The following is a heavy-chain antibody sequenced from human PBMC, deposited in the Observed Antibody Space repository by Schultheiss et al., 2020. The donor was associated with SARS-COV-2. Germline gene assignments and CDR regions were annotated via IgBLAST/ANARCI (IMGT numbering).Heavy chain of an antibody. CDR3: ARESMVRADAFDI. V-gene: IGHV3-30*07. D-gene: IGHD3-10*01. J-gene: IGHJ3*02. CDR1: GFTFSSYA. CDR2: ISYDGSNK. Sequence: GGSLRLSCAASGFTFSSYAMHWVRQAPGKGLEWVAVISYDGSNKYYADSVKGRFTISRDNAKNSLYLQMNSLRAEDTAVYYCARESMVRADAFDIWGQGTMVTVSS.